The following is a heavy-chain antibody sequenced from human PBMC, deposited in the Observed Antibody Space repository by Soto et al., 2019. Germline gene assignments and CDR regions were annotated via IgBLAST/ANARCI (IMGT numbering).Heavy chain of an antibody. CDR2: VIPKFATA. V-gene: IGHV1-69*01. D-gene: IGHD3-10*01. CDR3: GGVRSSFRRRGGNFYEHGMDV. Sequence: QERLVQSGAEVKKPGSSVTVSCGASGGTFNAYSISWVRQAPGHGLEGVGEVIPKFATAKSSQKCRGSVTLTVGRNTSTAYMELRSLTSEDTAVYYCGGVRSSFRRRGGNFYEHGMDVWGQGTRVTVSS. CDR1: GGTFNAYS. J-gene: IGHJ6*02.